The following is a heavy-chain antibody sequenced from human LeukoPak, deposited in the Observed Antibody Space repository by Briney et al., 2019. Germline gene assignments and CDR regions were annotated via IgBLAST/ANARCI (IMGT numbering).Heavy chain of an antibody. CDR2: IRYDGSNK. J-gene: IGHJ1*01. Sequence: GGSLRLSCAASGFTFSSYGMHWVRQAPGKGLEWVAFIRYDGSNKYYADSVKGRFTISRDNSKNTLYLQMNSLRAEDTAVYYCAKDPTYCSSTSCRAEYFQHWGQGTLVTVSS. CDR1: GFTFSSYG. D-gene: IGHD2-2*01. V-gene: IGHV3-30*02. CDR3: AKDPTYCSSTSCRAEYFQH.